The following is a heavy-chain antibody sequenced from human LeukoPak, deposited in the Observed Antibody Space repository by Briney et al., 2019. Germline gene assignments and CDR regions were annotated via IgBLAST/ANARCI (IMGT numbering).Heavy chain of an antibody. CDR1: GFTFSSYA. V-gene: IGHV3-23*01. Sequence: GGSLRLSCAASGFTFSSYAMSWVRQAPGKGLEWVSAISGSGGSTYYADSVKGRFTISRDNSKNALYLQMNSLRAEDTAVYYCAKDPVWATISQYFDYWGQGTLVTVSS. CDR3: AKDPVWATISQYFDY. J-gene: IGHJ4*02. D-gene: IGHD5-24*01. CDR2: ISGSGGST.